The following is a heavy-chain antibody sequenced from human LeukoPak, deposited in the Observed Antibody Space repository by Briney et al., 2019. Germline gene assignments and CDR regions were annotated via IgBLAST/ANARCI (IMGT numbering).Heavy chain of an antibody. CDR3: ARDRGPYYDILTGYAFDI. Sequence: ASVKASCKASGGTFSSYAISWVRQAPGQGLEWMGGIIPIFGTANYAQKFQGRVTITADESTSTAYMELSSLRSEDTAVYYCARDRGPYYDILTGYAFDIWGQGTMVTVSS. D-gene: IGHD3-9*01. CDR2: IIPIFGTA. J-gene: IGHJ3*02. CDR1: GGTFSSYA. V-gene: IGHV1-69*13.